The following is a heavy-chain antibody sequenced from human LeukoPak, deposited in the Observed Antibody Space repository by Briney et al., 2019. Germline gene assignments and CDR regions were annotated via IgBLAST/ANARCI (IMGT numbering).Heavy chain of an antibody. CDR3: ARENYYDSSTYFDY. V-gene: IGHV3-33*01. D-gene: IGHD3-22*01. Sequence: PGGSLRLSCAASGFTFSSDGMHWVRQAPGKGLEWVAVIWYDGSNKYYADSVKGRFTISRDNSKNTLYLQMNSLRAEDTAVYYCARENYYDSSTYFDYWGQGTLVTVSS. CDR2: IWYDGSNK. J-gene: IGHJ4*02. CDR1: GFTFSSDG.